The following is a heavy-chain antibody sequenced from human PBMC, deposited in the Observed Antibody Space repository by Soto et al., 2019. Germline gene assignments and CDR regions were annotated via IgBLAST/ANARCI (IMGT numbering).Heavy chain of an antibody. V-gene: IGHV1-3*01. D-gene: IGHD3-3*01. J-gene: IGHJ4*02. CDR2: ISAGNGNT. CDR3: ARSPYDFWSGYSPFDY. CDR1: GYTFTSYA. Sequence: ASVKVSCKASGYTFTSYAMHWVRQAPGQRLEWMGWISAGNGNTKYAQKLQGRVTMTTDTSTSTAYMELRSLRSDDTAVYYCARSPYDFWSGYSPFDYWGQGTMVTVSS.